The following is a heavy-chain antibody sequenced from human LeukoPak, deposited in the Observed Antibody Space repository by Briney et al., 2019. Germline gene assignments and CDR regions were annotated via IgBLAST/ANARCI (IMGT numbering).Heavy chain of an antibody. CDR1: GFTFSSYS. V-gene: IGHV3-23*01. D-gene: IGHD6-19*01. CDR2: ISGSGGST. J-gene: IGHJ4*02. Sequence: PGGSLRLSCAASGFTFSSYSMNWVRQAPGKGLEWVSAISGSGGSTYYADSVKGRFTISRDNSKNTLYLQMNSLRAEDTAVYYCAKDLRYSSGWYFDYWGQGTLVTVSS. CDR3: AKDLRYSSGWYFDY.